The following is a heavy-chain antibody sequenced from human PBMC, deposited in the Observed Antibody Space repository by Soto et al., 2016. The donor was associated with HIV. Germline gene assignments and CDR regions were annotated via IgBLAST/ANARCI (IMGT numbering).Heavy chain of an antibody. V-gene: IGHV3-21*01. D-gene: IGHD4-17*01. CDR1: GFTFSTYT. CDR2: ISSSSSYI. Sequence: EVQLVESGGGLVKPGGSLRLSCAASGFTFSTYTMNWVRQAPGKGLEWVSSISSSSSYIYYADSVKGRFTISRDNAKNSLYLQMNSLRAEDTAVYYCARAGDTDDYWGQGTLVTVSX. CDR3: ARAGDTDDY. J-gene: IGHJ4*02.